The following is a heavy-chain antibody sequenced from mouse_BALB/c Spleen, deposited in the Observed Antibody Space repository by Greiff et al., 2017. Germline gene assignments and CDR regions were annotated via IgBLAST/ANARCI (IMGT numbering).Heavy chain of an antibody. CDR3: ASLYYDYEDPWFAY. CDR2: ISSGGSYT. J-gene: IGHJ3*01. D-gene: IGHD2-4*01. V-gene: IGHV5-9-3*01. Sequence: EVQRVESGGGLVKPGGSLKLSCAASGFTFSSYAMSWVRQTPEKRLEWVATISSGGSYTYYPDSVKGRFTISRDNAKNTLYLQMSSLRSEDTAMYYCASLYYDYEDPWFAYWGQGTLVTVSA. CDR1: GFTFSSYA.